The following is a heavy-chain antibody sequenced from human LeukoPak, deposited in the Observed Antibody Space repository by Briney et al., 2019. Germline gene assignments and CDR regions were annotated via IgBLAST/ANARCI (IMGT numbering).Heavy chain of an antibody. Sequence: KSGGSLRLSCAASGFTFSDYYMSWIRQAPGKGLEWVSYISSSGSTIYYADSVKGRFTISRDNAKNSLYLQMSSLRAEDTAVYYCARELQYGGNSPNPFDYWGQGTLVTVSS. D-gene: IGHD4-4*01. J-gene: IGHJ4*02. CDR3: ARELQYGGNSPNPFDY. CDR1: GFTFSDYY. CDR2: ISSSGSTI. V-gene: IGHV3-11*01.